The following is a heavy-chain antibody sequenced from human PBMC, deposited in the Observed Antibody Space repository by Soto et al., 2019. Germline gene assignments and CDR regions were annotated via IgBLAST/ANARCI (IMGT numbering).Heavy chain of an antibody. V-gene: IGHV3-30-3*01. Sequence: GGSLRLSCAASGFTFSSYAMHWVRQAPGKGLEWVAVISYDGSNKYYADSVKGRFTISRDNSKNTQYLQMNSLRAEDTAVYYCAREAPSTMIVVVLHEAEEVYFDYWGQGTLVTVSS. D-gene: IGHD3-22*01. CDR2: ISYDGSNK. CDR3: AREAPSTMIVVVLHEAEEVYFDY. J-gene: IGHJ4*02. CDR1: GFTFSSYA.